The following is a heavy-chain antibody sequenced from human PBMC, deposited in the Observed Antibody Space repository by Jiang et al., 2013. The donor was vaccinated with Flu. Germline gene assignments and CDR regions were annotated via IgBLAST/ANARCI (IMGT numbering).Heavy chain of an antibody. CDR3: ARELGLYGGNDLGWFDP. Sequence: GAEVKKPGESLKISCKGSGYSFTSYWIGWVRQKPGKGLEWMGIIYPGDSDTRYSPSFQGQVTISADKSISTAYVQWSSLKASDTAMYYCARELGLYGGNDLGWFDPWGQGTLVTVSS. CDR2: IYPGDSDT. CDR1: GYSFTSYW. J-gene: IGHJ5*02. V-gene: IGHV5-51*01. D-gene: IGHD4-23*01.